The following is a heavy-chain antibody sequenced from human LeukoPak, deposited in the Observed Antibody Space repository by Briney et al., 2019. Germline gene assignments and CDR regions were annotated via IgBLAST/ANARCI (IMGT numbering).Heavy chain of an antibody. CDR3: ARDGCSSTSCQPGYKDYYYMDV. V-gene: IGHV3-48*04. CDR2: ISSSSSTI. Sequence: GGSLRLSCAASGFTFSSYSMNWVRQAPGKGQERVSYISSSSSTIYYADSVKGRFTISRDNAKNSLYLQMNSLRAEDTAVYYCARDGCSSTSCQPGYKDYYYMDVWGKGTTVTVS. CDR1: GFTFSSYS. J-gene: IGHJ6*03. D-gene: IGHD2-2*01.